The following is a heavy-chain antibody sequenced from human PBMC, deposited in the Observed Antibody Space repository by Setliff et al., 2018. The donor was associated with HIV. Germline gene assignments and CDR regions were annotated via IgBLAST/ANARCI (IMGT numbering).Heavy chain of an antibody. D-gene: IGHD3-22*01. Sequence: PSETLSLTCAVYGVSFNSYYWTWIRQPPGKGLEWIGEINHNGTTSYNSSRKSRVTMSIDTSKSQFSLKLSSVNAADTAVYYCARGSYHDSSPLANDYWDRGKMVTVSS. CDR2: INHNGTT. CDR3: ARGSYHDSSPLANDY. J-gene: IGHJ4*02. CDR1: GVSFNSYY. V-gene: IGHV4-34*01.